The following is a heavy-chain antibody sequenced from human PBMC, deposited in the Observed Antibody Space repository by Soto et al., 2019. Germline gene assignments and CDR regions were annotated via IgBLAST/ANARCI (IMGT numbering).Heavy chain of an antibody. Sequence: EVQLLESGGDLVQPGGSLRLSCAASGLTFSSYAMSWVRQAPGKGLEWVSVISGSGGYTDYADSVKGRFTISRDNSKNTLYLKMNSLRAEDTALYYCAKRFRGVLLNPEVDWGQGTLVTVSS. D-gene: IGHD3-10*01. CDR1: GLTFSSYA. CDR3: AKRFRGVLLNPEVD. J-gene: IGHJ4*02. V-gene: IGHV3-23*01. CDR2: ISGSGGYT.